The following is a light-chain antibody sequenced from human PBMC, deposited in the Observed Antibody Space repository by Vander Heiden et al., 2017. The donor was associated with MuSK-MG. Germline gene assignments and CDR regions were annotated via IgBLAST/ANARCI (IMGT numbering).Light chain of an antibody. CDR1: QGIYSA. J-gene: IGKJ4*01. Sequence: AVPLTQSPSSLSASVGDRIIITCRASQGIYSALAWYQQKPGKTPNLLLYDASTLQSGVPSRFSGSGSGTDFTLTISSLQSEDFATYYCQQYNSYPRTFGGGTKVDIK. V-gene: IGKV1-13*02. CDR3: QQYNSYPRT. CDR2: DAS.